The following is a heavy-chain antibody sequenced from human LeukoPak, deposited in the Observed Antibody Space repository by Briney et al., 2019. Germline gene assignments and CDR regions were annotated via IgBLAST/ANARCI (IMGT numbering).Heavy chain of an antibody. V-gene: IGHV3-9*01. J-gene: IGHJ4*02. Sequence: GGSLRLSCAASGFTFDDYAMHWVRQAPGKGLEWVSGISWNSGSIGYADSVKGRFTISRDNAKNSLYLQMNSLRAEDTALYYCAKASGGYYYRNCDYWGQGTLVTASS. CDR3: AKASGGYYYRNCDY. CDR2: ISWNSGSI. D-gene: IGHD3-22*01. CDR1: GFTFDDYA.